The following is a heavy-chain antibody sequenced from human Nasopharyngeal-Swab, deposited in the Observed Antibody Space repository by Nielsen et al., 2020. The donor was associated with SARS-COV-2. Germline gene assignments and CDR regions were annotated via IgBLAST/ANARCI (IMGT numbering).Heavy chain of an antibody. J-gene: IGHJ3*02. CDR1: GFTFSNDW. CDR2: IKRKTDSGTT. Sequence: GGSLRLSWAASGFTFSNDWMSWVRQAPGKGLERVGRIKRKTDSGTTDYAAPVKGRCSISRDDSKNTLYLQMNSLKTEDTAVYYCILELGAFDIWGQGTMVTVSS. V-gene: IGHV3-15*01. CDR3: ILELGAFDI. D-gene: IGHD1-7*01.